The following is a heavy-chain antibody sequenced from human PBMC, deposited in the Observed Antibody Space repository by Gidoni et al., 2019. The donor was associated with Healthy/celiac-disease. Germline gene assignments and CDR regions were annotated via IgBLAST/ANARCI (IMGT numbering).Heavy chain of an antibody. D-gene: IGHD1-26*01. CDR2: ISSSSSYI. Sequence: EVQLVESGGGLVKPGGSLRLSCAASGFTFSSYSMNWVRQAPGKGLEWVSSISSSSSYIYYADSVKGRFTISRDNAKNSLYLQMNSLRAEDTAVYYCARDRWGSGSSDYYYYYGMDVWGQGTTVTVSS. CDR1: GFTFSSYS. CDR3: ARDRWGSGSSDYYYYYGMDV. J-gene: IGHJ6*02. V-gene: IGHV3-21*01.